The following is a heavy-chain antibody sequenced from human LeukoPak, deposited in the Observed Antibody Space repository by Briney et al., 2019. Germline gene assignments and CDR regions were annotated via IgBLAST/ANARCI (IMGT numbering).Heavy chain of an antibody. CDR2: IYSGGAT. CDR3: AREGVYGSGGD. J-gene: IGHJ4*02. CDR1: GFTVSTNY. V-gene: IGHV3-53*01. Sequence: GGSLRLSCAASGFTVSTNYMSWVRQAPGKGLEWVSVIYSGGATYSADSVKGGFTISRDNYKNTLYLQMNSLRAEDTAIYYCAREGVYGSGGDWGQGTLVTVSS. D-gene: IGHD3-10*01.